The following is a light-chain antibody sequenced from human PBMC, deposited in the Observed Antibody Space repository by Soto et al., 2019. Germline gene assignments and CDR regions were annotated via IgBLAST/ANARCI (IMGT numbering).Light chain of an antibody. Sequence: QSVLTQPASVSGSPGQSITISCTGTSSDVGGYNYDSWYQQHPGKVPKLMIYDVSNRPSGVSNRFSGSKSGHTASLTISGLHAEDDADYYCSPYTSSSLLDVFGTGTNLTVL. CDR3: SPYTSSSLLDV. CDR1: SSDVGGYNY. CDR2: DVS. V-gene: IGLV2-14*01. J-gene: IGLJ1*01.